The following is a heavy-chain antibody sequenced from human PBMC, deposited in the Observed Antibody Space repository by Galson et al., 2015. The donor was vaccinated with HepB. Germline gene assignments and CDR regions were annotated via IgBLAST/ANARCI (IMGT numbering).Heavy chain of an antibody. D-gene: IGHD3-16*01. CDR3: ARDLGFGLDY. CDR2: IWYDGSIA. CDR1: GFTFSSYG. Sequence: SLRLSCAASGFTFSSYGMYWVRQAPGKGLEWVAVIWYDGSIAYYRDSVRGRFTVSRDNSRNTLYLQMSSLRAEDTAVYYCARDLGFGLDYWGQGTLVTVSS. J-gene: IGHJ4*02. V-gene: IGHV3-33*01.